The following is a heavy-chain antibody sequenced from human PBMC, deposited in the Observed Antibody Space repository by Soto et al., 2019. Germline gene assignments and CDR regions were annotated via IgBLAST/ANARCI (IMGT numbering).Heavy chain of an antibody. Sequence: EVQLLESGGGLVQPGGSLRLSCAASGFTFSTYAMTWVRQAPGKGLDWVSATSYDGATTYYAESVKGRFTMSRDNSKNTLYLQMNGLRADDTAVYFCARIATESPTDYWGQGALVTVSS. V-gene: IGHV3-23*01. CDR1: GFTFSTYA. CDR3: ARIATESPTDY. CDR2: TSYDGATT. J-gene: IGHJ4*02.